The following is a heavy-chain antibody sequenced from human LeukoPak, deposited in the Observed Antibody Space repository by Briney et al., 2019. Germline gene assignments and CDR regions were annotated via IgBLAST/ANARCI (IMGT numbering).Heavy chain of an antibody. Sequence: PSETLSLTCTVSGGSISGYYWSWIRQPPGKGLEWIGYIHYSGITNYNPSLKSRVTMSVDTSKNQFSLKLSSVTAADTAVYYCARSAGDSYYYMDVWGKGTTVTISS. V-gene: IGHV4-59*01. D-gene: IGHD4-17*01. J-gene: IGHJ6*03. CDR2: IHYSGIT. CDR3: ARSAGDSYYYMDV. CDR1: GGSISGYY.